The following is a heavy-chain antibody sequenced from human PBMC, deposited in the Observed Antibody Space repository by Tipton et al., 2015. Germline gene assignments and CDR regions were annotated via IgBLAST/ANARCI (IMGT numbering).Heavy chain of an antibody. Sequence: QVQLVQSGAEVKKPGASVKVSCKASGYTFTSYGISWVRQAPGQGLEWMGWISAYNGNTNYAQKLQGRVTMTTDTSTNTVYMELRSLRSDVTAVYYCARDLAAETTDAFDIWGQGTIVTVSS. CDR3: ARDLAAETTDAFDI. CDR1: GYTFTSYG. CDR2: ISAYNGNT. J-gene: IGHJ3*02. D-gene: IGHD6-13*01. V-gene: IGHV1-18*01.